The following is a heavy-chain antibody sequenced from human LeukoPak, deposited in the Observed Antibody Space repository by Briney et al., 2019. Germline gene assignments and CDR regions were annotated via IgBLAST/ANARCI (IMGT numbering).Heavy chain of an antibody. J-gene: IGHJ4*02. CDR2: INHSGSA. CDR1: GGSFSGYY. D-gene: IGHD2-8*01. V-gene: IGHV4-34*01. CDR3: ASTRWVYASTRGAVDY. Sequence: KPSETLSLTCAVYGGSFSGYYWSWIRQPPGKGLEWIGEINHSGSANYNPSLKSRVTISVDTSKNQFSLKLTSVTAADTAVYYCASTRWVYASTRGAVDYWGQGTLVTVSS.